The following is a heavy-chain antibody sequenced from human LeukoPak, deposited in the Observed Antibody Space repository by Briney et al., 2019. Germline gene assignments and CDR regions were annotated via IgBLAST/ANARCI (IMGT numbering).Heavy chain of an antibody. CDR1: GGSFGGYY. D-gene: IGHD2-2*01. V-gene: IGHV4-34*01. Sequence: PSETLSLTCAVYGGSFGGYYWSWIRQPPGKGLEWIGEINHSGSTNYNPSLKSRVTISVDTSKNQFSLKLSSVTAANTAVYYCARMYPLYYMDVWGKGTTVTVSS. CDR3: ARMYPLYYMDV. CDR2: INHSGST. J-gene: IGHJ6*03.